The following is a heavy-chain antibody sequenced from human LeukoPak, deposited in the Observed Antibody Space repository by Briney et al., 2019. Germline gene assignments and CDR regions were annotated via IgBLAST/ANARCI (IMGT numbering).Heavy chain of an antibody. CDR3: TRGNRGPDY. CDR2: INNDGTDT. V-gene: IGHV3-74*01. Sequence: GRSLRLSCAASGFSFSSYWMHWVLQAPGKGLVWVSRINNDGTDTVYADSVEGRFTISRDNANNALSLQMNSLRVEDTGVYYCTRGNRGPDYWGQGTLVTVSS. J-gene: IGHJ4*01. D-gene: IGHD1/OR15-1a*01. CDR1: GFSFSSYW.